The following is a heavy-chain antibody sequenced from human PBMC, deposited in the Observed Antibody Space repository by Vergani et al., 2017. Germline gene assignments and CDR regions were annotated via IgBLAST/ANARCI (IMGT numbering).Heavy chain of an antibody. CDR2: VSTGTKSQ. Sequence: QLVGSGGGWVQPGGSLRLSCVVSGFDFSSYIMNWVRQAPGKGLEWVSFVSTGTKSQSYAESVKGRFTISRDGAKNSLYLQMDSLRAEDTAVYCCAREYSSSAGRAFDFWGQGTKVTVSS. V-gene: IGHV3-48*01. J-gene: IGHJ3*01. CDR1: GFDFSSYI. CDR3: AREYSSSAGRAFDF. D-gene: IGHD3-22*01.